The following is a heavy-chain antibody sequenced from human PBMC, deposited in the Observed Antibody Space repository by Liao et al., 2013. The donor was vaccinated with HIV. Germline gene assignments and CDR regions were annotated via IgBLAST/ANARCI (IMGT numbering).Heavy chain of an antibody. CDR1: GASISDFY. CDR2: MFTTVTT. J-gene: IGHJ5*02. Sequence: QVQLRESGPGLVKPSETLSLTCTVSGASISDFYWSWIRQTAGKDLEWIGRMFTTVTTQYNPSLKSRVTMSVDMSKNQVSLKLNSVTAADTAVYYCAAVRTGDFDPWGQGIQVTVSS. D-gene: IGHD3-16*01. CDR3: AAVRTGDFDP. V-gene: IGHV4-4*07.